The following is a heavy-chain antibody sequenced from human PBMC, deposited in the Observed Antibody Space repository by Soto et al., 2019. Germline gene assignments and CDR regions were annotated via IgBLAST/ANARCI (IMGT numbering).Heavy chain of an antibody. D-gene: IGHD4-4*01. CDR3: ATVVIPGTRPPGFDS. J-gene: IGHJ5*01. CDR1: GDSIRSINNY. V-gene: IGHV4-39*01. CDR2: IYYDGST. Sequence: SESLSLTCTVSGDSIRSINNYWGWLRQPPGKGREWIGNIYYDGSTFYNPSLKSRVAISIDTAKNQFSLNLTSVTATDTAVYGCATVVIPGTRPPGFDSWGQGVPVTVSS.